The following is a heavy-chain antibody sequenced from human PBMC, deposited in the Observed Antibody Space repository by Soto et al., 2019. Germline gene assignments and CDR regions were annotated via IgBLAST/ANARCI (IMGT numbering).Heavy chain of an antibody. CDR3: ARVGLWGGGNSHYYYGMDV. D-gene: IGHD2-21*01. J-gene: IGHJ6*02. CDR1: GYTFTSYG. Sequence: QVQLVQSGTEVKKPGASVKVSCKASGYTFTSYGISWVRQAPGQGLEWMGWISAYNGNTNYAQKVQGRVTMTTDTATSTADMELRSLRSDDTAVYYCARVGLWGGGNSHYYYGMDVWGQGTTVTVSS. CDR2: ISAYNGNT. V-gene: IGHV1-18*01.